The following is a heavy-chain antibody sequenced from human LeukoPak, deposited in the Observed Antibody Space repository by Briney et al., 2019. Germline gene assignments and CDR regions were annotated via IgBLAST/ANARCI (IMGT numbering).Heavy chain of an antibody. Sequence: PSETLSLTCAVYGGSFSGYYWSWIRQPPGKGLEWIGEINHSGSTNYNPSLKSRVTISVDTSKNQFSLKLSSVTAADTAVYYCARATTHYYDSSGTITDYFDYWGQGTLVTVSS. J-gene: IGHJ4*02. V-gene: IGHV4-34*01. CDR2: INHSGST. D-gene: IGHD3-22*01. CDR3: ARATTHYYDSSGTITDYFDY. CDR1: GGSFSGYY.